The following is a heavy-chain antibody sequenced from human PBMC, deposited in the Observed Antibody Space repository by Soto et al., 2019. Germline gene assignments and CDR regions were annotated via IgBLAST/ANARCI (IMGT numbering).Heavy chain of an antibody. Sequence: SETLSLTCAVSGGSITSGAYYWTWIRQHPGKGLEWIAYIHYSGRTYYNPSLKSRVTISVDTSNNQFSLKLSSVTAADTAVYYCARYYFDSSGYSNWFDPWGQGTLVTVYS. D-gene: IGHD3-22*01. CDR2: IHYSGRT. CDR1: GGSITSGAYY. CDR3: ARYYFDSSGYSNWFDP. V-gene: IGHV4-31*11. J-gene: IGHJ5*02.